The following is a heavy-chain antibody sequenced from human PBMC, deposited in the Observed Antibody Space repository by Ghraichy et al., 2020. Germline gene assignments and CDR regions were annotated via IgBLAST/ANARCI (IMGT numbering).Heavy chain of an antibody. CDR1: GGSISSYY. Sequence: SETLSLTCTVSGGSISSYYWSWIRQPPGKGLEWIGYIYYSGSTNYNPSLKSRVTISVDTSKNQFSLKLSSVTAADTAVYYCARGSPPPTDYWGQGTLVTGSS. CDR3: ARGSPPPTDY. CDR2: IYYSGST. J-gene: IGHJ4*02. V-gene: IGHV4-59*01. D-gene: IGHD2-15*01.